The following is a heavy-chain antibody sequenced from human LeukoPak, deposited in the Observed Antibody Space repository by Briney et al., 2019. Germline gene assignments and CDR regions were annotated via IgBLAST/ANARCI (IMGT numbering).Heavy chain of an antibody. Sequence: PSETLSLTCAVYGGSFSGYYWSWIRQPPGKGLEWIGEINHSGSTNYNPSLKSRVTISVDTPKNQFSLKLSSVTAADTAVYYCARNIVGPRQVDYWGQGTLVTVSS. CDR2: INHSGST. V-gene: IGHV4-34*01. J-gene: IGHJ4*02. CDR3: ARNIVGPRQVDY. CDR1: GGSFSGYY. D-gene: IGHD1-26*01.